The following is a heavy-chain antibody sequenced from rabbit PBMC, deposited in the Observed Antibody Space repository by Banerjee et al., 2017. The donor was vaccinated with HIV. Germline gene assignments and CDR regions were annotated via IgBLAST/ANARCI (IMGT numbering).Heavy chain of an antibody. J-gene: IGHJ6*01. CDR1: GFSFSSSYW. CDR3: ARGGYTGTIAYIYGMDL. D-gene: IGHD1-1*01. V-gene: IGHV1S45*01. Sequence: EESGGDLVRPEGSLTLTCTASGFSFSSSYWICWVRQAPGKGLEWIACIYTSSGSTAYASWAKGRFTISKTSSTMVTLQMTSLTAADTATYFCARGGYTGTIAYIYGMDLWGPGTLVTVS. CDR2: IYTSSGST.